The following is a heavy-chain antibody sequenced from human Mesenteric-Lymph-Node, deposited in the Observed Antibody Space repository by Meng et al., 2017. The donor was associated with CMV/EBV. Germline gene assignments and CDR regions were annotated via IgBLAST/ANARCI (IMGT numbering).Heavy chain of an antibody. D-gene: IGHD3-16*01. CDR3: AYFGDLPPLW. J-gene: IGHJ4*02. CDR1: GDSIPSNNAA. V-gene: IGHV6-1*01. CDR2: TYYRSESYN. Sequence: QQLAGPRLVQSSQTPSITCTISGDSIPSNNAAWNWIRQAPARGLEWLGRTYYRSESYNDYAVSVKSRISVNLDTSKNQLSLHLNFVTPEYTAVYYCAYFGDLPPLWWGQGTLVTVSS.